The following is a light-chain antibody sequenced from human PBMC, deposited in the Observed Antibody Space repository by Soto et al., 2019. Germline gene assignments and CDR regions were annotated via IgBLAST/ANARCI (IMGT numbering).Light chain of an antibody. CDR1: QGISSS. Sequence: DIQLTQSPSFLSASVGDRVTITCRASQGISSSLAWYQQRPGKAPKLLIYGASTLQSGVPSRFSGSGSGTEFTLTISSLQPEDFATYYCQQFNSYPHTFGQGTKLEIK. CDR2: GAS. CDR3: QQFNSYPHT. J-gene: IGKJ2*01. V-gene: IGKV1-9*01.